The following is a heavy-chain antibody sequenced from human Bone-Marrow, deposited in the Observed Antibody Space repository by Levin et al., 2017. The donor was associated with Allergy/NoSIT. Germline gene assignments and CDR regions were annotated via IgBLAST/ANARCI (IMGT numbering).Heavy chain of an antibody. CDR3: ARTHSSGWLGRENSFDY. D-gene: IGHD6-19*01. J-gene: IGHJ4*02. CDR2: IYPGDSDV. CDR1: GYSFSNYW. V-gene: IGHV5-51*01. Sequence: KVSCKGSGYSFSNYWIAWVRETPGKGLECMGIIYPGDSDVRYSPSFRGQVTISADESITTAYLQWGSLKASDTAMYYCARTHSSGWLGRENSFDYWGQGTLVTVSS.